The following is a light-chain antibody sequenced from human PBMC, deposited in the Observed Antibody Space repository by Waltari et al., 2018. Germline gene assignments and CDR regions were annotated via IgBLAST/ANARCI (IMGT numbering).Light chain of an antibody. J-gene: IGLJ1*01. CDR2: PYS. Sequence: QSVLTQPPSASGTPGQRVTISCSGSSSNTGSNYVNWYQQFPGTAPELLLYPYSPRPLGVPDRFSGSKAGTSASLAISGLQSEDEADYYCAAWDGSLNAYVFGAGTKVTVL. CDR1: SSNTGSNY. CDR3: AAWDGSLNAYV. V-gene: IGLV1-44*01.